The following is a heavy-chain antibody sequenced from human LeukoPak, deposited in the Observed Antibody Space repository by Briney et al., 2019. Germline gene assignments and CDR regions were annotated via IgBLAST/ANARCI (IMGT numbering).Heavy chain of an antibody. D-gene: IGHD1-26*01. V-gene: IGHV3-74*01. CDR1: GFTFSGYY. J-gene: IGHJ4*02. Sequence: GGSLRLSCAASGFTFSGYYMFWVRQVPGKGLMWVSHINGVGTETTYADTVKGRFTISRDNSKNTLYLQMNSLRVEDTAVYYCAKDGGPSSSGSQFFNYWGQGALVTASS. CDR2: INGVGTET. CDR3: AKDGGPSSSGSQFFNY.